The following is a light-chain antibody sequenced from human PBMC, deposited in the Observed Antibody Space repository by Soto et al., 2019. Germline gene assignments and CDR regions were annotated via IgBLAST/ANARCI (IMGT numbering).Light chain of an antibody. J-gene: IGLJ2*01. CDR3: TSCTTSTTMI. Sequence: QSALTQPASVSGSPGQSITISCTGTRSDIGAYNFVSWYQQHPGKAPKLILYDVNIRPSGVSYRFSGSKSGNTASLTISGLQAEDEADYYCTSCTTSTTMIFGGGTEVTVL. CDR1: RSDIGAYNF. V-gene: IGLV2-14*03. CDR2: DVN.